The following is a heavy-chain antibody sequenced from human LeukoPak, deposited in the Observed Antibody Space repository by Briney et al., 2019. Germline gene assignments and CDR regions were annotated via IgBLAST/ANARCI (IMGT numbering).Heavy chain of an antibody. CDR1: GYTFTGYY. J-gene: IGHJ3*02. D-gene: IGHD5-12*01. Sequence: GASVKVSCKASGYTFTGYYMHWVRQAPGQGLGWMGWINPNSGGTNYAQKFQGWVTMTRDTSISTAYMELSRLRSDDTAVYYCARGREGGYYDAFDIWGQGTMVTVSS. V-gene: IGHV1-2*04. CDR2: INPNSGGT. CDR3: ARGREGGYYDAFDI.